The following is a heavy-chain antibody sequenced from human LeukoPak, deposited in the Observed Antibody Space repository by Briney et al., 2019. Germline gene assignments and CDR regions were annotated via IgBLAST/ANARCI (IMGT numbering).Heavy chain of an antibody. V-gene: IGHV3-53*01. CDR3: AKGPSGWYFDY. D-gene: IGHD6-19*01. J-gene: IGHJ4*02. Sequence: GGSLRLSCAASGFTVSSNYMSWVRQAPGKGLEWVSVIYSGGSTYYADSVKGRFTISRDNSKNTLYLQMNSLRAEDTAVYYCAKGPSGWYFDYWGQGTLVTVSS. CDR2: IYSGGST. CDR1: GFTVSSNY.